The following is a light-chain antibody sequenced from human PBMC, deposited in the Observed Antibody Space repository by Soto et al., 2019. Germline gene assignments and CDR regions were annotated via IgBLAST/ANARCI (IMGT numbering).Light chain of an antibody. CDR1: SSDVGGYNF. CDR2: AVS. V-gene: IGLV2-14*01. J-gene: IGLJ1*01. CDR3: GSYTSSSTYG. Sequence: QAVLTQPASVSGSAGPSITLSCTVTSSDVGGYNFVSWYQQHPGKAPKIMIYAVSNRPPVVCIRLSGSKSGNTESLSISGLQAEDEADYYCGSYTSSSTYGFGTGTKVTVL.